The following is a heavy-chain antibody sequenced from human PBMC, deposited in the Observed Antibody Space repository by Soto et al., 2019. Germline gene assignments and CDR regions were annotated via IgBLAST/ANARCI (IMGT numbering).Heavy chain of an antibody. CDR2: INHSGST. CDR1: GGSFSGYY. J-gene: IGHJ5*02. D-gene: IGHD2-8*01. Sequence: QVQLQQWGAGLLKPSETLSLTCAVYGGSFSGYYWSWIRQPPGKGLEWIGEINHSGSTNYNPSLKSRVTISVDTSKNRFSLKLSSVTAADTAVYYCARGGWCMLSQFHCWDWFDPWGQGTLVTVSS. CDR3: ARGGWCMLSQFHCWDWFDP. V-gene: IGHV4-34*01.